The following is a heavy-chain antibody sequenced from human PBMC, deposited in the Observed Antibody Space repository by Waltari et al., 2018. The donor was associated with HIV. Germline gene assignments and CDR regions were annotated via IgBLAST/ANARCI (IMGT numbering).Heavy chain of an antibody. CDR1: GFTFSSNW. V-gene: IGHV3-7*04. CDR3: ARGGFYGSGSKVN. CDR2: IKQDGSEK. Sequence: EVQLVESGGGLVQPGGSLRLSCAASGFTFSSNWMSWVRQAPGKGLEGVANIKQDGSEKYYVDSVNGRFTISRDNAENSLYLQMNSLRAEDTAVYYCARGGFYGSGSKVNWGQGTLVTVSS. J-gene: IGHJ4*02. D-gene: IGHD3-10*01.